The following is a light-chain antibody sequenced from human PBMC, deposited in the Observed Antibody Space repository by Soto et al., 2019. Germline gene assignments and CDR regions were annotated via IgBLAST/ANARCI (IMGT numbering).Light chain of an antibody. Sequence: IVLTQSPGTLSLSPRERATLSCRASQSVSSSYLAWYQQKPGQAPRLLIYAASSRATGIPDRFSASGSGTDFTLTISRLEPEDFAVYYCQQYGSSPYTFGQGTKLEIK. CDR1: QSVSSSY. V-gene: IGKV3-20*01. CDR2: AAS. J-gene: IGKJ2*01. CDR3: QQYGSSPYT.